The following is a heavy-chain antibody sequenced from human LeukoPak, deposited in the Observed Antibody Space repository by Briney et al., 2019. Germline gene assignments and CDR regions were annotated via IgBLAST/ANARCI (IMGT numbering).Heavy chain of an antibody. CDR3: AKHRFESGGYHSTD. J-gene: IGHJ4*02. CDR1: GFTFSSYA. V-gene: IGHV3-30-3*02. Sequence: GGSLRLSCAASGFTFSSYAMHWVRQAPGKGLEWVAVISYDGSNKYYADSVKGRFTISRDNSKNTLYLQMNSLRDEDTAVYYCAKHRFESGGYHSTDWGQGTLVTVSS. D-gene: IGHD3-22*01. CDR2: ISYDGSNK.